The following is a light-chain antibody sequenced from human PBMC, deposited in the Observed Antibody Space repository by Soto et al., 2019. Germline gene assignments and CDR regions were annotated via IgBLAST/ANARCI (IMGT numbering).Light chain of an antibody. J-gene: IGKJ1*01. Sequence: EKVMTQSPATLSVSPGERATLSCRASQSIGSNLAWYQQKPGQPPRLLIYAASARATGIPARFSGSGSGTEFTLTISSLQSEDFAVYYCQHYSGWPPVATFGQGTKVEIK. CDR1: QSIGSN. CDR2: AAS. V-gene: IGKV3D-15*01. CDR3: QHYSGWPPVAT.